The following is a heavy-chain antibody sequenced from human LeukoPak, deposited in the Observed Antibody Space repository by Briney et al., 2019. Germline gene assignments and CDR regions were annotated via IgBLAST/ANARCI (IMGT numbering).Heavy chain of an antibody. CDR1: GYIFSNYW. J-gene: IGHJ4*02. V-gene: IGHV5-51*01. CDR2: IYPGDSDT. Sequence: GESLKISCKGSGYIFSNYWIGWVRQMPGKGLEWMGIIYPGDSDTRYSPSFQGQVTISADKSISTAYLQWSSLKASDTAMYYCARLGLGGSSWLAYFDYWGQGTLVTVSS. D-gene: IGHD6-13*01. CDR3: ARLGLGGSSWLAYFDY.